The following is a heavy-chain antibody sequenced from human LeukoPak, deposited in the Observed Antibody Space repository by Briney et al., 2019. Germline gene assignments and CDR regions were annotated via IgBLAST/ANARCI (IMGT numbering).Heavy chain of an antibody. CDR1: GWSFSGYY. Sequence: SETLSLTCAGNGWSFSGYYWSWIRQPPGKSLEWIVQINHSGSTNNHPSLKSRVTISVATSKNQFFLELTTVTAADTAVYYRARGLAPTSGYYEGGYYYFDSWGQGILVSVSS. J-gene: IGHJ4*02. D-gene: IGHD3-22*01. CDR2: INHSGST. V-gene: IGHV4-34*01. CDR3: ARGLAPTSGYYEGGYYYFDS.